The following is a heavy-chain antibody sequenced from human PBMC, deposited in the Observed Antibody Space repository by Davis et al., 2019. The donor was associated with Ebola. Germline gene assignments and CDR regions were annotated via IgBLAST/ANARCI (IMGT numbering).Heavy chain of an antibody. D-gene: IGHD2-2*01. Sequence: ASVKVSCKASGYTFTGYYMHWVRQAPGQGLEWMGIINPNSGGTNYAQKFQGRVTMTRDTSISTAYMELSRLRSDDTAVYYCARRLDCSSTSCYPNFDYWGQGTLVTVSS. J-gene: IGHJ4*02. CDR1: GYTFTGYY. CDR3: ARRLDCSSTSCYPNFDY. CDR2: INPNSGGT. V-gene: IGHV1-2*02.